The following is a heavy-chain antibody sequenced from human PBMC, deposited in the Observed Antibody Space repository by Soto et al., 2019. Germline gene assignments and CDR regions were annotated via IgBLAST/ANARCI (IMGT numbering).Heavy chain of an antibody. CDR2: IWYDGSNK. D-gene: IGHD2-8*01. Sequence: QPGGSLRLSCAASGFTFSSYGMHWVRQAPGKGLEWVAVIWYDGSNKYYADSVKGRFTISRDNSKNTLYLQMNSLRAEDTAVYYCARVSPRVWYYFDYWGQGTLVTVSS. V-gene: IGHV3-33*01. CDR3: ARVSPRVWYYFDY. CDR1: GFTFSSYG. J-gene: IGHJ4*02.